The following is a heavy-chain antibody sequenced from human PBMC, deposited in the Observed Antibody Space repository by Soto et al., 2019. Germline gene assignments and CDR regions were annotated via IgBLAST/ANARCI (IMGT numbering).Heavy chain of an antibody. V-gene: IGHV1-3*01. J-gene: IGHJ4*02. CDR3: SRDSYDSSGYYSIVFDY. CDR2: INADNGNT. D-gene: IGHD3-22*01. CDR1: GYTFTSYA. Sequence: ASVKVSCKASGYTFTSYAMHWVRQAPRQRLEWMGWINADNGNTKYSQKFQGRVTMTTDTSTSTAYMELRSLRSDDTAVYYCSRDSYDSSGYYSIVFDYWGQGTLVTVSS.